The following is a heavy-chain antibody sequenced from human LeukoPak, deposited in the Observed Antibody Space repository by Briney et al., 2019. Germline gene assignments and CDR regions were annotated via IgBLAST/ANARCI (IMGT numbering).Heavy chain of an antibody. CDR1: GFTFSSYS. CDR3: ARDPFSAGAEYVQY. CDR2: ISSSSSYI. Sequence: GGSLRLSCAASGFTFSSYSMNWVRQAPGKGLEWVSSISSSSSYIYYADSVRGRFTISRDNAKNSLYLHMNSLRAEDTAVYYCARDPFSAGAEYVQYWGQGTLVTVSS. J-gene: IGHJ1*01. V-gene: IGHV3-21*01. D-gene: IGHD6-25*01.